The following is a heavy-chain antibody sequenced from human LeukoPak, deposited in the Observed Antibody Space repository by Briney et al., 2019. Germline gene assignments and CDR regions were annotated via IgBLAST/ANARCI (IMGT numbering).Heavy chain of an antibody. CDR3: ARASHYYYGSGRLSNWFDP. CDR1: GGSISSSSYY. Sequence: SETLSLTCTVSGGSISSSSYYWGWIRQPPGKGLEWIGSIYYSGSTYYNPSLKSRVTISVDTSKNQFSLKLSSVTAADTAVYYCARASHYYYGSGRLSNWFDPWGQGTLVTVSS. D-gene: IGHD3-10*01. CDR2: IYYSGST. V-gene: IGHV4-39*07. J-gene: IGHJ5*02.